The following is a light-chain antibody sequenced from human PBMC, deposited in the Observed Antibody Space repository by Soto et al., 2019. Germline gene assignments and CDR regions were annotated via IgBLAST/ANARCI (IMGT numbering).Light chain of an antibody. CDR3: AAWDDSLNAPV. CDR1: SSNIESNT. CDR2: SNN. J-gene: IGLJ2*01. Sequence: QSVLTQPPSASGTPGQRVTISCSGSSSNIESNTVNWYQQLPGTAPKLLIYSNNQRPSGVPDRFSGSKSGTSASLAISGLQSGDEADYYCAAWDDSLNAPVFGGGTKLTVL. V-gene: IGLV1-44*01.